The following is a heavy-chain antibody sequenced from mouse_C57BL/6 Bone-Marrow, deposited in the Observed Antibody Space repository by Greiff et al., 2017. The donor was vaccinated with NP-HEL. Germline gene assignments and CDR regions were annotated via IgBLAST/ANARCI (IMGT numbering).Heavy chain of an antibody. CDR3: ASRYSRNWYFDG. Sequence: VQLQQSGAELVKPGASVKLSCTASGFNITDYYMHWVKQRPEQGLEWIGRLDPEDGETKYAPKFQGKATITADTSSNTAYLQLSSLTSEDTAVYYCASRYSRNWYFDGWGTGTTVTVSS. D-gene: IGHD2-5*01. V-gene: IGHV14-2*01. CDR2: LDPEDGET. J-gene: IGHJ1*03. CDR1: GFNITDYY.